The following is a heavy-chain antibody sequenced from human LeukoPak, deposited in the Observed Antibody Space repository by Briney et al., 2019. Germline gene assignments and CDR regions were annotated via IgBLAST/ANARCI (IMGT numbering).Heavy chain of an antibody. CDR3: ANEGPNFDY. J-gene: IGHJ4*02. CDR1: GFSFNIYA. CDR2: ISSSGHTT. D-gene: IGHD2-8*01. Sequence: PGGSLRLSCAASGFSFNIYAMNWVRQAPGKGLEWVSVISSSGHTTHYADSVKGRFTISRDNSKNTVYLQMNSLRAEDTAVYYCANEGPNFDYWGQGTLVTVSS. V-gene: IGHV3-23*01.